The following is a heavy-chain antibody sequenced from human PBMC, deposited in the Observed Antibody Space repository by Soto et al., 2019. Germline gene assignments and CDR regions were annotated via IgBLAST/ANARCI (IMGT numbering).Heavy chain of an antibody. V-gene: IGHV3-7*01. CDR2: IKQDGSEK. Sequence: GGSLRLSCAASGFTLSSYWMSWVRQAPGKGLEWVANIKQDGSEKYHVDSVKGRFTISRDNAKNSLYLQMNSLRAEDTAVYYCARSFSSAFDYWGQGTLVTVSS. CDR1: GFTLSSYW. J-gene: IGHJ4*02. D-gene: IGHD6-25*01. CDR3: ARSFSSAFDY.